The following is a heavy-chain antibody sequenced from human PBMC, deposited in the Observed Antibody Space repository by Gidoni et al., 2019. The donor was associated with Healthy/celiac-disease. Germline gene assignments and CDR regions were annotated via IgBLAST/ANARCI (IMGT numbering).Heavy chain of an antibody. V-gene: IGHV4-59*01. CDR1: GGSISSYY. D-gene: IGHD3-3*01. Sequence: QVQLQESGPGLVKPSETLSLTCTVSGGSISSYYWSWIRQPPGKGLEWIGYIYYSGSTNYNPSLKSRVTISVDTSKNQFSLKLSSVTAADTAVYYCARVYYDFWSGYNYYGMDVWGQGTTVTVSS. CDR3: ARVYYDFWSGYNYYGMDV. CDR2: IYYSGST. J-gene: IGHJ6*02.